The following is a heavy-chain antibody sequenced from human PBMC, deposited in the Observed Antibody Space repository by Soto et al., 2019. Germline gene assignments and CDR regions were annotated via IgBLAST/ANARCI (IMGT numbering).Heavy chain of an antibody. V-gene: IGHV3-64D*06. D-gene: IGHD3-10*01. CDR2: ISSNGGST. Sequence: GGSLRLSCSASGFTFSSYAMHWVRQAPGKGLEYVSAISSNGGSTYYADSVKGRFTISRDNSKNTLYLQMSSLRAEDTAVYYCVKVLPRGASGDPLDAFDIWGQGTMVTVSS. J-gene: IGHJ3*02. CDR3: VKVLPRGASGDPLDAFDI. CDR1: GFTFSSYA.